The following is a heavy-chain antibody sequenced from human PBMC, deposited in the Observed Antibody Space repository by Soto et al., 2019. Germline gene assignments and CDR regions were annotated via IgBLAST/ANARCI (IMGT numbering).Heavy chain of an antibody. CDR1: GGSISSSSYY. V-gene: IGHV4-39*07. J-gene: IGHJ3*02. Sequence: SETLSLTCTVSGGSISSSSYYWGWIRQPPGKGLEWIGYIYYSGSTNYNPSLKSRVTISVDTSKNQFSLKLSSVTAADTAVYYCASEDCSGGSCYSGYDAFDIWGQGTMVTVSS. CDR2: IYYSGST. CDR3: ASEDCSGGSCYSGYDAFDI. D-gene: IGHD2-15*01.